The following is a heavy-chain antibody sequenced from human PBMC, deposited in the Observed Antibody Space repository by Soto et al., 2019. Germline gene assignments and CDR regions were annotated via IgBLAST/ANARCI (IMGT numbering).Heavy chain of an antibody. V-gene: IGHV3-33*01. CDR3: ARAYSSGWYRVPNWFDP. D-gene: IGHD6-19*01. CDR2: IWYDGSNK. J-gene: IGHJ5*02. CDR1: GFTFSSYG. Sequence: QVQLVESGGGVVQPGRSLRLSCAASGFTFSSYGIHWVRQAPGKGLEWVAVIWYDGSNKYYADSVKGRFTISRDNSKNTLYLQMNSLRAEDTAVYYCARAYSSGWYRVPNWFDPWGQGTLVTVSS.